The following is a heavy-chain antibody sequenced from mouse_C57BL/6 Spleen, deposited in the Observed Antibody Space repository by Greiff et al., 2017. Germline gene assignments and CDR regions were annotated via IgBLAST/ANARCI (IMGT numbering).Heavy chain of an antibody. CDR3: FYYYGSSPFAY. CDR2: IYPGNSGI. V-gene: IGHV1-5*01. Sequence: VQLQQSGTVLARPGASVKMSCKTSGYTFTSYWMHWVQQRPGQGLAWIGAIYPGNSGISYNQKFKGKAKLTAVTSASTAYMELSSLTNEDSAVYYCFYYYGSSPFAYWGQGTLVTVSA. D-gene: IGHD1-1*01. J-gene: IGHJ3*01. CDR1: GYTFTSYW.